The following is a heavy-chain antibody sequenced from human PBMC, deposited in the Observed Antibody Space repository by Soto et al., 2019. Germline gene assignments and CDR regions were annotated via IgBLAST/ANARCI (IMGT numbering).Heavy chain of an antibody. J-gene: IGHJ6*02. D-gene: IGHD2-21*01. CDR2: IRSKDNSYAT. V-gene: IGHV3-73*02. Sequence: EVQLVESGGGLVLPGGSLTLSCAGSGFDFSGSTIHWGRQASGKGLEWVGRIRSKDNSYATAYAVSVKGRFFISRDDSKTTAYLQMNSLKIDDTAVYYRFRVNYFSFHGMDVWGQGTTVIVSS. CDR3: FRVNYFSFHGMDV. CDR1: GFDFSGST.